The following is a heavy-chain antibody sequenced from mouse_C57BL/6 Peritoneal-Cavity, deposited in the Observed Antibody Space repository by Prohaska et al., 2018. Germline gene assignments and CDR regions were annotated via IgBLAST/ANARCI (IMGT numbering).Heavy chain of an antibody. CDR1: GFNIKDDY. Sequence: EVQLQQSGAELVRPGASVKLSCTASGFNIKDDYMHWVKQRPEQGMEWIGWIDPENGDTEYASKNQGKATITADTSSNTAYLQLSSLTSEDTAVYYCTIYYYGSSGYFDVWGTGTTVTVSS. D-gene: IGHD1-1*01. J-gene: IGHJ1*03. CDR2: IDPENGDT. V-gene: IGHV14-4*01. CDR3: TIYYYGSSGYFDV.